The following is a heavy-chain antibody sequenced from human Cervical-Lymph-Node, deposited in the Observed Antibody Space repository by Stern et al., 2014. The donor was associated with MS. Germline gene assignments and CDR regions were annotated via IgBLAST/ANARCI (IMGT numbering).Heavy chain of an antibody. V-gene: IGHV5-51*01. CDR3: ARWGDGDASLDS. Sequence: EVQLVQSGAEVKKPGDSLRISCTGSGYDFNTYWIAWVRQMPGKGLEWMGMIYPLDAETRYSPSCQGQVPISADKSIRTAYLQWRSLKASDTALYFCARWGDGDASLDSWGQGALVTVSS. J-gene: IGHJ4*02. CDR2: IYPLDAET. D-gene: IGHD4-17*01. CDR1: GYDFNTYW.